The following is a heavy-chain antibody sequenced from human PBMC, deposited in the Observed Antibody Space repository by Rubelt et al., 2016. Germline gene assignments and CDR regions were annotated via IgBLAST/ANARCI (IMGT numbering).Heavy chain of an antibody. CDR1: GGSFTGYN. V-gene: IGHV4-34*01. J-gene: IGHJ3*02. D-gene: IGHD2-21*02. CDR2: INHSGST. CDR3: ARGDLAYCGGDCPNAFGI. Sequence: QVQLQQWGAGLLKPSGTLSLTCAVYGGSFTGYNWSWIRQPPGKGLEWIGEINHSGSTNYNPSPKSRVTISVDTSQNQFSLRLNSVTVADTAIYYCARGDLAYCGGDCPNAFGIWGRGTKVIVSS.